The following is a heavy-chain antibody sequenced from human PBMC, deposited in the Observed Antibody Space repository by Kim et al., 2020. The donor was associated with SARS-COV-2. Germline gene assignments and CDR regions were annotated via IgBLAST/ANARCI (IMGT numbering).Heavy chain of an antibody. Sequence: GGSLRLSCAASGFTFSGYALHWVRQAPGKGLEWVAGIQSNGNNNYYADSVKGRCSITRDNAEKTHTAHMQRLRPKTADADYCERNRGLWYGVVYPGYWS. V-gene: IGHV3-30-3*01. CDR1: GFTFSGYA. CDR2: IQSNGNNN. J-gene: IGHJ4*01. CDR3: ERNRGLWYGVVYPGY. D-gene: IGHD3-10*01.